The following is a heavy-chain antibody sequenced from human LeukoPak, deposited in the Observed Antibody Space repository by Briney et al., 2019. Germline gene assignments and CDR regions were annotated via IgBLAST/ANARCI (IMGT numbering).Heavy chain of an antibody. CDR3: ARGRFLDAFDI. V-gene: IGHV4-59*01. Sequence: SETLSLTCAVSGGSFSGYYWSWIRQPPGKGLEWIGYIYYSGSTKYKPSLKSRVTISVDTSKNQFSLKLSSVTAADTAVYYCARGRFLDAFDIWGQGTMVTVSS. CDR1: GGSFSGYY. D-gene: IGHD3-3*01. CDR2: IYYSGST. J-gene: IGHJ3*02.